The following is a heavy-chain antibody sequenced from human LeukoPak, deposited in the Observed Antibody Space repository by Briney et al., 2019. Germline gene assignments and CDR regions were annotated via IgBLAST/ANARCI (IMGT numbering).Heavy chain of an antibody. CDR2: IYYSGST. CDR1: GGSISSYY. Sequence: SETLSLTCTVSGGSISSYYWSWIRHPPGKGLELIGYIYYSGSTSYNPSLKSRVTISVDTSKNQFTLKLSSVTAADTAVYYCARLRVDSSGWTLIDYWGQGTLVTVSS. J-gene: IGHJ4*02. CDR3: ARLRVDSSGWTLIDY. V-gene: IGHV4-59*08. D-gene: IGHD6-19*01.